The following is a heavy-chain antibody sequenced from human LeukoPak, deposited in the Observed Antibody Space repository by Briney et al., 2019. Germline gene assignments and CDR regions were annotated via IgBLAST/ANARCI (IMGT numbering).Heavy chain of an antibody. CDR2: IYYSGST. Sequence: SGTLSLTCDVSGGSITNANWWPWIRQPPGKGLEWIGYIYYSGSTYYNPSLKSRVTISVDTSKNQFSLKLSSVTAADTAVYYCARVEMATITGDYWGQGTLVTVSS. D-gene: IGHD5-24*01. CDR1: GGSITNANW. J-gene: IGHJ4*02. CDR3: ARVEMATITGDY. V-gene: IGHV4-30-4*01.